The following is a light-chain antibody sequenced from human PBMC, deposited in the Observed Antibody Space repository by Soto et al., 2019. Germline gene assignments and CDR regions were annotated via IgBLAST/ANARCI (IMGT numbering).Light chain of an antibody. CDR3: QQAYSFPRT. J-gene: IGKJ4*01. V-gene: IGKV1-12*01. Sequence: DIQMTQSPSSVSASVGDRVTITCRATQGIGSSLAWYQQKPGKAPELPIYSASSLLSGVPSRFSGSGSGADFTLTISSLQPEDFATYYCQQAYSFPRTFGGGTKVEIK. CDR1: QGIGSS. CDR2: SAS.